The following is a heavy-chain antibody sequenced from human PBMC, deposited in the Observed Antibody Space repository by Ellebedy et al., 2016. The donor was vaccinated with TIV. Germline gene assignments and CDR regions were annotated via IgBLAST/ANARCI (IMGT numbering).Heavy chain of an antibody. Sequence: GESLKISCAASGFTFNNYAMTWVRQAPGKGLEWISTIGVKTYYADSVKGRFTISRDNSKNTLYLQMDSLGSEDTAVYYCAKDAREKAQVSWEHDYWGQGTLVTVSS. D-gene: IGHD1/OR15-1a*01. V-gene: IGHV3-23*01. J-gene: IGHJ4*02. CDR3: AKDAREKAQVSWEHDY. CDR2: IGVKT. CDR1: GFTFNNYA.